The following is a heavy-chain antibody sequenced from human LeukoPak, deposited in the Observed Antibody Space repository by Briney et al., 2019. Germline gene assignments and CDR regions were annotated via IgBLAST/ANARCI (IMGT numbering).Heavy chain of an antibody. CDR1: GGSIITNTFY. Sequence: SETLSLTCTVSGGSIITNTFYGVWIRQPPGKGLEWIANIYYSGGGTHYNRSLTNRVTMSVDTSKNQFFLNLSSVTAADTAVYYCTRRTYSAYMDVWGQGTTVTVSS. CDR3: TRRTYSAYMDV. V-gene: IGHV4-39*01. D-gene: IGHD1-7*01. J-gene: IGHJ6*03. CDR2: IYYSGGGT.